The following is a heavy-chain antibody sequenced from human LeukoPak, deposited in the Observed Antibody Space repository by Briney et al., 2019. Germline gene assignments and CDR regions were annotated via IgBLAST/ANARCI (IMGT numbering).Heavy chain of an antibody. CDR3: AKASADYYGSGSYYRNSDKPYYYYYYMDV. Sequence: GASVKVSCKASGYTFTSYYMHWVRQAPGQGLEWMGIINPSGGSTSYAQKFQGRVTMTRDMSTSTVYMELSSLRSEDTAVYYCAKASADYYGSGSYYRNSDKPYYYYYYMDVWGKGTTVTVSS. CDR1: GYTFTSYY. D-gene: IGHD3-10*01. CDR2: INPSGGST. V-gene: IGHV1-46*01. J-gene: IGHJ6*03.